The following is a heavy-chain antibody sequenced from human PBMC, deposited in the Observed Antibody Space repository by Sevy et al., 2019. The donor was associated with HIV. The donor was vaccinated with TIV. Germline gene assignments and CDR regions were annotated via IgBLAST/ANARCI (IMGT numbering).Heavy chain of an antibody. CDR3: ATDQYDDIVTGLYGVDV. CDR1: GGRVTDGSYF. J-gene: IGHJ6*02. D-gene: IGHD3-9*01. V-gene: IGHV4-61*01. CDR2: IDWSGST. Sequence: SETLSLTCSVSGGRVTDGSYFWTWIRQPPGKGLEWIGYIDWSGSTTYNPSLKSRVTISIDTSRNQFSLQLNSATAAAPAVYYCATDQYDDIVTGLYGVDVWGLGTTVAVSS.